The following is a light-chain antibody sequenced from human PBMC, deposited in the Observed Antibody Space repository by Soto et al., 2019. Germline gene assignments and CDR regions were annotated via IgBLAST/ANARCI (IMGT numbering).Light chain of an antibody. CDR2: KAS. CDR3: QQYYTYSSLT. J-gene: IGKJ4*01. Sequence: DIQMTQSPSTLSASVGDRVTITCRASQSISNWLAWYQQKPGKAPKLLIYKASSLEGGVPSRFSGSGSGTEFTLTIRSLQPDDFATYYCQQYYTYSSLTFGGGPKVDIK. V-gene: IGKV1-5*03. CDR1: QSISNW.